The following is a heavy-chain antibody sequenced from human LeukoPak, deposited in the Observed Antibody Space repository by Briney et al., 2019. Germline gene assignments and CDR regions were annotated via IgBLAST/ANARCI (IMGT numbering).Heavy chain of an antibody. Sequence: GGSLRLSCAASGFTFTSFAMSWVRQAPGKGLEWVSGIDDSGDSTYYADSVKGRFTISRDNSKNTLDLQMSSLRAEDTAIYYCAKDRAGRRWLHFPFDSWGQGTLVTVSS. CDR2: IDDSGDST. V-gene: IGHV3-23*01. CDR1: GFTFTSFA. D-gene: IGHD5-24*01. J-gene: IGHJ4*02. CDR3: AKDRAGRRWLHFPFDS.